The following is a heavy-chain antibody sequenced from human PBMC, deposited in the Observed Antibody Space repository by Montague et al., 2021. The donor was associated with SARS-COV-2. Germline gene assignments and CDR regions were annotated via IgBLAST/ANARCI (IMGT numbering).Heavy chain of an antibody. J-gene: IGHJ4*02. Sequence: SETLSLTCTVSGASFSGNYWTWLRQSPGKGLEWMGEVNSGGSTNYNPSYKSRVAISVDTSKNQFSLSLRALTAADTATCFCTRSHYGDYFDFWGQGTQVTVSS. CDR2: VNSGGST. CDR3: TRSHYGDYFDF. CDR1: GASFSGNY. D-gene: IGHD4-17*01. V-gene: IGHV4-34*01.